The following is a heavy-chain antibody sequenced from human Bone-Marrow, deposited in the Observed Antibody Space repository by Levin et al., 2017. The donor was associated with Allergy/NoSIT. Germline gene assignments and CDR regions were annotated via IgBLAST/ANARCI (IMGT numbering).Heavy chain of an antibody. CDR3: AHRARAPDGSGSYPY. CDR2: IYWDDDK. CDR1: GFSLSTSGVG. D-gene: IGHD3-10*01. J-gene: IGHJ4*02. Sequence: VSGPTLVKPTQTLTLTCTFSGFSLSTSGVGVGWIRQPPGKALEWLALIYWDDDKRYSPSLKSRLIITKDTTKNQVVLTMTNMDPVDTGTYYCAHRARAPDGSGSYPYWGQGILVTVSS. V-gene: IGHV2-5*02.